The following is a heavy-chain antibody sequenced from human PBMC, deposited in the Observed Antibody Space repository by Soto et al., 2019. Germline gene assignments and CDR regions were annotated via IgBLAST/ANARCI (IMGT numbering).Heavy chain of an antibody. Sequence: QPGGSLRLSCAASGFTVSSKYMNWVRQAPGKGLEWVSIIWSAGLTYYADSVRGRFTISRDISKNILFLQMNNLRAEDSAIYYCARELTPDLWGQGTLVTVSS. CDR1: GFTVSSKY. J-gene: IGHJ5*02. CDR2: IWSAGLT. CDR3: ARELTPDL. V-gene: IGHV3-53*01.